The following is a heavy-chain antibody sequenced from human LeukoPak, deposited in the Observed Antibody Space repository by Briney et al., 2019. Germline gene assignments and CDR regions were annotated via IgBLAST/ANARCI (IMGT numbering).Heavy chain of an antibody. J-gene: IGHJ4*02. V-gene: IGHV3-23*01. Sequence: PGGSLRLSCAASGFTFSSYAMSWVRQAPGKGLEWVSSISGSGGSTYYADSVKGRFTISRDNSKNTLSLQMNSLRAEDTAVYYCARDLSPVVRASPMGYWGQGTLVTVSS. D-gene: IGHD3-10*01. CDR1: GFTFSSYA. CDR3: ARDLSPVVRASPMGY. CDR2: ISGSGGST.